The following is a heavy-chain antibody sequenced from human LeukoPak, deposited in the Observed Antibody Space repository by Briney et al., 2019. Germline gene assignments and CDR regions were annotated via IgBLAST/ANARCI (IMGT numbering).Heavy chain of an antibody. J-gene: IGHJ2*01. Sequence: SETLSLTCTVSGGSISSGGYYWRWIRQHPGKGLEWIGYIYYSGSTYYNPSLKSRVTISVDTSKNQFSLKLSSVTAADTAVYYCARDGVPWYFDLWGRGTLVTVSS. CDR3: ARDGVPWYFDL. V-gene: IGHV4-31*03. D-gene: IGHD1-1*01. CDR1: GGSISSGGYY. CDR2: IYYSGST.